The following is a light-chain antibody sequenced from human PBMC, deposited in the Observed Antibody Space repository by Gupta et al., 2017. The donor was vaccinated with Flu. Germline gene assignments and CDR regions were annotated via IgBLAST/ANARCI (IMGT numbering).Light chain of an antibody. CDR2: VNSDGSH. J-gene: IGLJ2*01. CDR1: SGYTSYA. Sequence: QLVLTQSPSASASLGASVKFTCILTSGYTSYAIAWHQQQPGKGPRFLMKVNSDGSHRKGDGIPDRFSGSSSGAERYLVISRLQSEDEADYYCQTWDIGTYVVFGGGTKLTVL. CDR3: QTWDIGTYVV. V-gene: IGLV4-69*01.